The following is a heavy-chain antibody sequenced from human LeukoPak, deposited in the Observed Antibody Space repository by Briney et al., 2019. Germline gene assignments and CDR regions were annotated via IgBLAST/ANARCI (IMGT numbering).Heavy chain of an antibody. Sequence: GGSLRLSCAASGFTFSSYSMNWVRQAPGKGLEWVSSISSSSSYIYYADSVKGRFTISRDNAKNSLYLQMNSLRAEDTAVYYCARESPEWSYYYYYVDVWGKGTTVTVSS. CDR2: ISSSSSYI. CDR3: ARESPEWSYYYYYVDV. D-gene: IGHD3-3*01. V-gene: IGHV3-21*01. CDR1: GFTFSSYS. J-gene: IGHJ6*03.